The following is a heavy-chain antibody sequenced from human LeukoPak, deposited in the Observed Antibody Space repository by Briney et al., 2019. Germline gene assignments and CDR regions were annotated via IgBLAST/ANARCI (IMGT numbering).Heavy chain of an antibody. Sequence: TGGSLRLSCAASGFTFTTYAMCWVRQAPGKGLEWVSCIGNSGGDTVYADSVRGRFTVSRDTSRNTLFLEMNSLRAEDTAIYYCAKRGGESSGWGPFDYWGRGTLVTVSS. D-gene: IGHD6-19*01. CDR3: AKRGGESSGWGPFDY. V-gene: IGHV3-23*01. CDR2: IGNSGGDT. J-gene: IGHJ4*02. CDR1: GFTFTTYA.